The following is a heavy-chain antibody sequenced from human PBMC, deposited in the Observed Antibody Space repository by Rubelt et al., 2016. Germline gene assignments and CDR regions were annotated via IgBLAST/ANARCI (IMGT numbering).Heavy chain of an antibody. D-gene: IGHD5-18*01. V-gene: IGHV3-21*01. CDR2: ISSSSSYL. Sequence: SMNWVRQAPGKGLEWVSSISSSSSYLYYADSVKGRFTISRDNAKNSLYLQMNSLRAEDTAVYYCARESGYSYGYGVWGQGTLVTVSS. CDR3: ARESGYSYGYGV. CDR1: S. J-gene: IGHJ4*02.